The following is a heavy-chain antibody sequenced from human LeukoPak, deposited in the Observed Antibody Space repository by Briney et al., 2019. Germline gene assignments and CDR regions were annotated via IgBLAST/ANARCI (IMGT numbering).Heavy chain of an antibody. CDR3: AASSGYYPNWFDP. Sequence: SETLSLTCTVSGGSISSSSYYWGWIRQPPGKGLEWIGSIYYSGSTYYNPSLKSRVTISVDTSKNQFSLKLSSVTAADTAVYYCAASSGYYPNWFDPWGQGTLVTVSS. J-gene: IGHJ5*02. CDR2: IYYSGST. D-gene: IGHD3-22*01. V-gene: IGHV4-39*07. CDR1: GGSISSSSYY.